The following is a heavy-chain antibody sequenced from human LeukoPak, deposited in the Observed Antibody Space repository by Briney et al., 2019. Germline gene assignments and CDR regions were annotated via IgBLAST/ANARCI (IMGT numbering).Heavy chain of an antibody. CDR3: ATGGSSWNEY. CDR1: GGSISSYY. CDR2: IYYSGST. D-gene: IGHD6-13*01. J-gene: IGHJ4*02. Sequence: PSETLSLTCTVSGGSISSYYWSWIRQPPGKGLEWIGYIYYSGSTNYNPSLKSRVTISVDTSKNQFSLRLSSVTAADTAVYFCATGGSSWNEYWGQGTLVTVSS. V-gene: IGHV4-59*01.